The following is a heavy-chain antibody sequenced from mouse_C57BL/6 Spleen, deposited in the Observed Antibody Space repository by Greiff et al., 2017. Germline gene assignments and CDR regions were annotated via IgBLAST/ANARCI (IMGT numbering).Heavy chain of an antibody. Sequence: EVKVVESEGGLVQPGSSMKLSCTASGFTFSDYYMAWVRQVPEKGLEWVANINYDGSSTYYLDSLKSRFIISRDNAKNILYLQMSSLKSEDTATYYCARDSDGYWYFDVWGTGTTVTVSS. J-gene: IGHJ1*03. CDR3: ARDSDGYWYFDV. CDR1: GFTFSDYY. V-gene: IGHV5-16*01. CDR2: INYDGSST.